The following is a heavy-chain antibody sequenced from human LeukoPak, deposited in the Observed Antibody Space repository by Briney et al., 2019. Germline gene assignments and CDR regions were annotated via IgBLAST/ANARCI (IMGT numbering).Heavy chain of an antibody. V-gene: IGHV3-33*01. D-gene: IGHD4-17*01. CDR3: ARAMTTVTTPGGFDY. CDR1: GFTFSSYG. J-gene: IGHJ4*02. Sequence: PGGSLRLSCAASGFTFSSYGMHWVRQAPGKGLEWVAVIWYDGSNKYYADSVKGRFTISRDSSRNTLYLQMNSLRAEDTAVYYCARAMTTVTTPGGFDYWGQGTLVTVSS. CDR2: IWYDGSNK.